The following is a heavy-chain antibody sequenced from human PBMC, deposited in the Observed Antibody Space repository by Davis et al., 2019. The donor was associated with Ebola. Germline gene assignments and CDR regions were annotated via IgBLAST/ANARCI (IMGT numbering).Heavy chain of an antibody. Sequence: MPSETLSLTCTVSGGSIDSGGYYWSWIRQRPGKGLEWIGYIFYSGSTYYNPSLKSQVTISVDTSKNQFSLRLRSVTAADTAVYYCARHPEVYWFFDLWGRGTLVTVSS. J-gene: IGHJ2*01. V-gene: IGHV4-31*01. CDR1: GGSIDSGGYY. CDR3: ARHPEVYWFFDL. D-gene: IGHD1-14*01. CDR2: IFYSGST.